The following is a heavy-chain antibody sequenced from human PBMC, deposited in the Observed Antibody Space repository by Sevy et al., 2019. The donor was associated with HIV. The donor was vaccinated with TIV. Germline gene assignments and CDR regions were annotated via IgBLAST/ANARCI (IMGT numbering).Heavy chain of an antibody. Sequence: GGSLRLTCGASGFTFNTYNFNWVRQAPGKGLECVSSISSTSTYIYYADSVRGRFTISRDNAKNSLYLQMNNLRAEDTAIYYCARDGGATDYGMDVWGLWTTVTVSS. D-gene: IGHD1-26*01. CDR1: GFTFNTYN. CDR2: ISSTSTYI. CDR3: ARDGGATDYGMDV. J-gene: IGHJ6*02. V-gene: IGHV3-21*01.